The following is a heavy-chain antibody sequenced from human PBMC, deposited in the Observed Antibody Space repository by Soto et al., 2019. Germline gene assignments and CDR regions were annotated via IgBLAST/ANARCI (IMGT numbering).Heavy chain of an antibody. CDR2: IPHSGST. D-gene: IGHD2-15*01. Sequence: GAFGEPLCGHYCRWLRQQPGKGVAWTGEIPHSGSTNYTPSLKSRVTISVDTSKNHFSLKPSSVTAPDTAVYYCATGRVVVVAALVYYYDGMDVWGQGTTVTVS. V-gene: IGHV4-34*01. CDR3: ATGRVVVVAALVYYYDGMDV. CDR1: GEPLCGHY. J-gene: IGHJ6*02.